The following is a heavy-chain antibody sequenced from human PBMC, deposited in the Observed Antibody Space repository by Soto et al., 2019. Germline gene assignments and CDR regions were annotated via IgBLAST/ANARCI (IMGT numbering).Heavy chain of an antibody. J-gene: IGHJ4*02. CDR1: GGTFSTST. V-gene: IGHV1-69*08. Sequence: QVQLVQSGAEVKKPGSSVKVSCKASGGTFSTSTFTWVRQAPGQGLEWMGRTIPILDVADYAQDFQGRVTITEXKPTRTXXMELTSLTSKDTAVYYCARDSPIGSTYSGYDAIDSWGQGTLVTVSS. D-gene: IGHD5-12*01. CDR2: TIPILDVA. CDR3: ARDSPIGSTYSGYDAIDS.